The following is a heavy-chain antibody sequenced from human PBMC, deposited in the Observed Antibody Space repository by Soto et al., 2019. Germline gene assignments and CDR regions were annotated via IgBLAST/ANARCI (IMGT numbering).Heavy chain of an antibody. CDR1: GGAIGIYY. D-gene: IGHD2-21*02. J-gene: IGHJ4*02. CDR3: ARGKVYCGGDCYRGEFDY. Sequence: SEGQCHSGTFAGGAIGIYYWSWIRQPPGRGLEWMGYIYYSGRTNYTPSLKSRVTISVDTSKNQFSLKLSSVTAADTAVYYCARGKVYCGGDCYRGEFDYWGQGTLVTVS. CDR2: IYYSGRT. V-gene: IGHV4-59*01.